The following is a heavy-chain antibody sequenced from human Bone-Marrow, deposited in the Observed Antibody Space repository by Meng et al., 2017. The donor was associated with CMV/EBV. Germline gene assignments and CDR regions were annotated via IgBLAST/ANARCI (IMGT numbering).Heavy chain of an antibody. CDR3: ASSIVGAAGTFGY. CDR2: IYYSGST. Sequence: SETLSLTCTVSGGSISSSSYYWGWIRQPPGKGLEWIGSIYYSGSTYYNPSLKSRVTISVDTSKNQFSLKLSSVTAADTAVYYCASSIVGAAGTFGYWGPRNLVTVAS. J-gene: IGHJ4*02. V-gene: IGHV4-39*07. CDR1: GGSISSSSYY. D-gene: IGHD6-13*01.